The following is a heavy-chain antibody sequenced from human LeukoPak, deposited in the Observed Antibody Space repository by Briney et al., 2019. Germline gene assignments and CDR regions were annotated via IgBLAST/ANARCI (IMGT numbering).Heavy chain of an antibody. CDR3: TRVPLLWFGELGIDY. J-gene: IGHJ4*02. V-gene: IGHV3-49*04. Sequence: GSLRLSCTASGFPFGDYAMSWVRQAPGKGLEWVGFIRSKAYGGTTEYAASVKGRFTISRDDSKSIAYLQMNSLKTEDTAVYYCTRVPLLWFGELGIDYWGQGTLVTVSS. CDR2: IRSKAYGGTT. CDR1: GFPFGDYA. D-gene: IGHD3-10*01.